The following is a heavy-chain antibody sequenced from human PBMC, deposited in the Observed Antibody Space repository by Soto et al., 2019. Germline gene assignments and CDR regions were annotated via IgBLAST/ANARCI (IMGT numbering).Heavy chain of an antibody. CDR2: INSGEDT. Sequence: EVKLVESGGGLIQPGGSLRLSCAASGFIVKRNYMSWVRQTPGKGLEGVSVINSGEDTYYADFVKGRFTISIDNSKNTLYLQMNSLRAEDTAVYYCARSEYSTAPYYYGMDVWGRGTTVTVSS. J-gene: IGHJ6*02. CDR3: ARSEYSTAPYYYGMDV. CDR1: GFIVKRNY. D-gene: IGHD6-13*01. V-gene: IGHV3-53*01.